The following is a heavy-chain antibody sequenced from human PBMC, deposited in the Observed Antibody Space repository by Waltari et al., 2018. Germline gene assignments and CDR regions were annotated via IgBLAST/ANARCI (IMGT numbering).Heavy chain of an antibody. CDR1: GGILGRYY. Sequence: QVQLQESGPGLVKSGETLSLTCSISGGILGRYYWSWIRQPPGKGLEWIGYIYYVGSNSYNHSLESRVSISIDTSKDQFSLRLTSVTAADTAMYYCARDFAIGIEAFDVWGRGTMVTVSS. V-gene: IGHV4-59*01. CDR2: IYYVGSN. J-gene: IGHJ3*01. CDR3: ARDFAIGIEAFDV. D-gene: IGHD2-21*01.